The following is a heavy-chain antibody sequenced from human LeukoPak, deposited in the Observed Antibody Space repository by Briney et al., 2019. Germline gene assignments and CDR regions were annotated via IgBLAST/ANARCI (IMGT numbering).Heavy chain of an antibody. V-gene: IGHV1-2*02. CDR1: GYRFIDYF. CDR3: ARGRTTMVRGVISKPDY. J-gene: IGHJ4*02. Sequence: ASVKVSCKASGYRFIDYFIHWVRQAPGQGLEWMGWINPNSGGTNYAQKFQGRVTMTRDTSISTAYMELSRLRSDDTAVYYCARGRTTMVRGVISKPDYWGQGTLVTVSS. D-gene: IGHD3-10*01. CDR2: INPNSGGT.